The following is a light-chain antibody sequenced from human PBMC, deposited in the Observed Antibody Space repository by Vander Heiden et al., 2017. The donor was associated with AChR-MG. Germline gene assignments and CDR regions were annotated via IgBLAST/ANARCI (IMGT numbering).Light chain of an antibody. Sequence: QSALTQPASVSGSPGQPITISCTGTSSDVGSYNLVCWYQQHPGKAPKLMIYEGSKRPSGVSNRIAGSKSGNTASLTISGLQAEDEADYYCCSYAGSSSLVFGGGTKLTVL. J-gene: IGLJ3*02. CDR3: CSYAGSSSLV. CDR2: EGS. CDR1: SSDVGSYNL. V-gene: IGLV2-23*01.